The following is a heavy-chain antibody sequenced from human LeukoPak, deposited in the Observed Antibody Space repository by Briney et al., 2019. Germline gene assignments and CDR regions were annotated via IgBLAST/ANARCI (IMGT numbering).Heavy chain of an antibody. CDR3: ARARAGIAAAGSPRFDY. CDR1: GGSISSSSYY. CDR2: IYYSGST. J-gene: IGHJ4*02. Sequence: SETLSLTCTVSGGSISSSSYYWGWIRQPPGKGLEWIGSIYYSGSTYYNPSLKSRVTISVDTSKNQFSLKLSSVTAADTAVYYCARARAGIAAAGSPRFDYWGQGTPVTVSS. D-gene: IGHD6-13*01. V-gene: IGHV4-39*07.